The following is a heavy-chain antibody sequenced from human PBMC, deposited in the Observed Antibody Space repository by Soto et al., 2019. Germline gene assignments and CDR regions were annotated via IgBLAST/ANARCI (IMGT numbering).Heavy chain of an antibody. Sequence: SGGSLRLSCAASGFTFSNAWMNWVRQAPGKGLEWVGRIKSKTDGGTTDYAAPVKGRFTISRDDSKNTLYLQMNSLKTEDTAVYYCTREAIRERITIFGVVIWFDPWGQGTLVTVSS. V-gene: IGHV3-15*07. D-gene: IGHD3-3*01. CDR1: GFTFSNAW. J-gene: IGHJ5*02. CDR3: TREAIRERITIFGVVIWFDP. CDR2: IKSKTDGGTT.